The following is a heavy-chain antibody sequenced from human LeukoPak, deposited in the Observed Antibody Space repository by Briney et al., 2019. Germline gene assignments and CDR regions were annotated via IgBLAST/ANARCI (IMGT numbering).Heavy chain of an antibody. CDR2: ISSSSSTI. CDR1: GFTFSNYS. V-gene: IGHV3-48*04. J-gene: IGHJ4*02. CDR3: ARRWLY. Sequence: PGGSLRLSCAASGFTFSNYSMNWVRQASGKGLEWVSYISSSSSTIYYADSVKGRFTISRDNAKNSLYLQMNSLRAEDTAVYYCARRWLYWGQGTLVTVSS. D-gene: IGHD4-23*01.